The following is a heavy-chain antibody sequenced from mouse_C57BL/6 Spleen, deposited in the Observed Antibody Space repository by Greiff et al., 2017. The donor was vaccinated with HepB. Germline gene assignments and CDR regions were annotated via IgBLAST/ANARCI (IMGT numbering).Heavy chain of an antibody. J-gene: IGHJ4*01. V-gene: IGHV1-55*01. CDR2: IYPGSGST. D-gene: IGHD2-1*01. Sequence: QVQLQQPGAELVKPGASVKMSCKASGYTFTSYWITWVKQRPGQGLEWIGDIYPGSGSTNYNEKFKSKATLTVDTSSSTAYMQLSSLTSEDSAVYYCARRYDGNYEAMDYWGQGTSVTVSS. CDR3: ARRYDGNYEAMDY. CDR1: GYTFTSYW.